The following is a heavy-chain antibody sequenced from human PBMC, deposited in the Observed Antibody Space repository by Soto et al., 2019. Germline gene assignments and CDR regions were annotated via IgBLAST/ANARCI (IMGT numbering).Heavy chain of an antibody. Sequence: EVPLVESGGGLIQPGGSLRLSCAASGFTVSSNYMSWVRQAPGKGLEWVSVIYSGGSTYYADSVKGRFTISRDNSKNTLYLQMTSLRAEDTAVYYCASDRPYSSGWYSDYWGQGTLVTVSS. D-gene: IGHD6-19*01. CDR2: IYSGGST. V-gene: IGHV3-53*01. J-gene: IGHJ4*02. CDR1: GFTVSSNY. CDR3: ASDRPYSSGWYSDY.